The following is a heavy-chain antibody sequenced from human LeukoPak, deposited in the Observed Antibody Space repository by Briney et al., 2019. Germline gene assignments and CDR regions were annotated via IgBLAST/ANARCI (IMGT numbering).Heavy chain of an antibody. V-gene: IGHV5-51*01. D-gene: IGHD6-19*01. CDR2: IYPGDSDT. Sequence: GESLKISCKGSGYSFTSYWIGWVRPMPGKGLEWMGIIYPGDSDTRYSPSFQGQVTISADKSISTAYLQWSSLKASDTAMYYCARHESAYSSGWYGGGGWFDPWGQGTLVTVSS. CDR3: ARHESAYSSGWYGGGGWFDP. J-gene: IGHJ5*02. CDR1: GYSFTSYW.